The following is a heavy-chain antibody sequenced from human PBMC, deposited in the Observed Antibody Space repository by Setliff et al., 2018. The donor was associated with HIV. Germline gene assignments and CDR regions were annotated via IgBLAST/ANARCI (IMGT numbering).Heavy chain of an antibody. CDR1: GFTFGDYA. CDR3: TRDKGYAFDI. V-gene: IGHV3-49*04. Sequence: GGSLRLSCTASGFTFGDYAMSWVRQAPGKGLEWVGFIRSKAYGGTTEYAASVKDRFTVSRDDSKSIAYLQINSLKTEDTAVYHCTRDKGYAFDIWGQGTMVTVSS. J-gene: IGHJ3*02. D-gene: IGHD5-18*01. CDR2: IRSKAYGGTT.